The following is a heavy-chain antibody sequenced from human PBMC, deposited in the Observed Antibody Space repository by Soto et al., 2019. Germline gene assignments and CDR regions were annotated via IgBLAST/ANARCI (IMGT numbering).Heavy chain of an antibody. CDR1: GGSISSYY. J-gene: IGHJ4*02. V-gene: IGHV4-59*08. CDR3: ARVPARDTIDY. D-gene: IGHD5-18*01. CDR2: IYYSGST. Sequence: SETLSLTCTVSGGSISSYYWSWIRQPPGKGLEWIGYIYYSGSTNYNPSLKSRVTISVDTSKNQFSLKLSSVTAADTAVYYCARVPARDTIDYWGQGTLVTVSS.